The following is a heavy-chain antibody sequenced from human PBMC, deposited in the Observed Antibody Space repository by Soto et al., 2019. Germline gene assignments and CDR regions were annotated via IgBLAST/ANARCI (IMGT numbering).Heavy chain of an antibody. CDR2: ISGSGGST. V-gene: IGHV3-23*01. CDR3: AKAQTGYFDWLYLFDY. Sequence: GGSLRLSCAASGFTFSSYAMSWVRQAPGKGLEWVSAISGSGGSTYYADSVKGRFTISRDNSKNTLYLQMNSLRAEDTAVYYCAKAQTGYFDWLYLFDYWGQGTLVTVSS. CDR1: GFTFSSYA. J-gene: IGHJ4*02. D-gene: IGHD3-9*01.